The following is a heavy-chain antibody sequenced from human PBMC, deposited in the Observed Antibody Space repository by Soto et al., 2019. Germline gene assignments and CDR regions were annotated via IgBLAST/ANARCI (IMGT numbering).Heavy chain of an antibody. J-gene: IGHJ3*02. V-gene: IGHV1-18*01. CDR2: ISAYNGNT. Sequence: ASVKVSCKASGYTFTSYGISWVRQAPGQGLEWMGWISAYNGNTNYAQKLQGRVTMTTDTSTSTAYMELRSLRSDDTAVYYCARCTAVNTFDAFDIWGQGTMVTVSS. D-gene: IGHD4-17*01. CDR1: GYTFTSYG. CDR3: ARCTAVNTFDAFDI.